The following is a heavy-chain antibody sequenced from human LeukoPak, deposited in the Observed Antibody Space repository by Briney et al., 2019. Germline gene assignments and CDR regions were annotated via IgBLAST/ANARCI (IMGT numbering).Heavy chain of an antibody. CDR2: IYYSGST. D-gene: IGHD2-15*01. CDR3: TLYCSGGSCYPYYFDY. V-gene: IGHV4-30-4*01. Sequence: SETLSLTCTVSGGSISSGDYYWSWIRQPPGKGLEWIGYIYYSGSTYYNPSLKSRVTISVDTSKNQFSLKLSSVTAADTAVYYCTLYCSGGSCYPYYFDYWGQGTLVTVSS. CDR1: GGSISSGDYY. J-gene: IGHJ4*02.